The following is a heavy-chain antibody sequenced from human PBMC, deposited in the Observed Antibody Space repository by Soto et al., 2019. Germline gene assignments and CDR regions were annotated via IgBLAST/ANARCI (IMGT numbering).Heavy chain of an antibody. V-gene: IGHV4-39*01. CDR1: GGSISSDIHY. CDR3: ARHTDCGSGSSCLGSDNMDTDAFDI. CDR2: IYYSGNT. D-gene: IGHD3-10*01. Sequence: QLQLQESGPGLVKPSETLSLTCTVSGGSISSDIHYWGWIRQPPGKGLEWIGTIYYSGNTHYNPSLRSRVTISMDTSKNQFSRRLSSVTAADTAVYYCARHTDCGSGSSCLGSDNMDTDAFDIWGQGTMVTVS. J-gene: IGHJ3*02.